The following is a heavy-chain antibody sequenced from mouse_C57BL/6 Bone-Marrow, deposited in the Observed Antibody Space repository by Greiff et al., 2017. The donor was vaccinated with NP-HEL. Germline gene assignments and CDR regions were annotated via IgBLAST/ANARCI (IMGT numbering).Heavy chain of an antibody. CDR2: ISGGGGNT. J-gene: IGHJ3*01. CDR3: ARHPNWAY. V-gene: IGHV5-9*01. Sequence: EVQLVESGGGLVKPGGSLKLSCAASGFTFSSYTMSWVRQTPEKRLEWVATISGGGGNTYYPDCVKGRFTISRDNAKNTLYLQMGSLRSEDTALYYCARHPNWAYWGQGTLVTVSA. CDR1: GFTFSSYT. D-gene: IGHD4-1*01.